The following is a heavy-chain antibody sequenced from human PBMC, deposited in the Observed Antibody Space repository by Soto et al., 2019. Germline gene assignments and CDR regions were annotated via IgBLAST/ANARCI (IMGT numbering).Heavy chain of an antibody. V-gene: IGHV3-23*01. CDR1: GFTFSTYA. D-gene: IGHD1-26*01. Sequence: AGGSLSLSCAASGFTFSTYAMSWVRQAPGKGLESVSAISGSGGSTYYTDSVKGRFTISRDNSKNTLYLQMDSLRVEDTAVYYCALRKTGSYFDYWGQGTLVTVSS. CDR2: ISGSGGST. J-gene: IGHJ4*02. CDR3: ALRKTGSYFDY.